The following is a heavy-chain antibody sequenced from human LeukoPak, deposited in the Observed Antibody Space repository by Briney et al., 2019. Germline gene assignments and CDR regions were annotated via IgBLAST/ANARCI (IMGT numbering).Heavy chain of an antibody. J-gene: IGHJ5*01. D-gene: IGHD1-1*01. CDR1: GGTFSSYV. Sequence: ASVKVSCKASGGTFSSYVINWVRQAPGQGLEWMGGIIPIFGTTNYAQKFQGRVTITTDESTSTAYMELSSLRSEDTAVYYCARVRHQLDSGSSWFDSWGQGTLVTVSS. CDR3: ARVRHQLDSGSSWFDS. CDR2: IIPIFGTT. V-gene: IGHV1-69*05.